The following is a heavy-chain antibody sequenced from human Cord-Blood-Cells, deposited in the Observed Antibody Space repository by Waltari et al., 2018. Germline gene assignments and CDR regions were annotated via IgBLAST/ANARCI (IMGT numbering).Heavy chain of an antibody. CDR3: AKDFRDFWSGYLDY. J-gene: IGHJ4*02. CDR1: GFTFSSYG. D-gene: IGHD3-3*01. V-gene: IGHV3-30*18. CDR2: ISYDGSNK. Sequence: QVQLVESWGGVVQPGRSLRLSCKASGFTFSSYGMPWVRQPPGKGLEWVAVISYDGSNKYYADSVKGRFTISRDNSKNTLYLQMNSLRAEDTAVYYCAKDFRDFWSGYLDYWGQGTLVTVSS.